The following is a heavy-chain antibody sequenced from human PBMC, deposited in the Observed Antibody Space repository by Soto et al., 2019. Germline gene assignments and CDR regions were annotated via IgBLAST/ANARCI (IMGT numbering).Heavy chain of an antibody. Sequence: TSETLSLTCRVSGGTITRGDHFWSWVRQSPGKGLEWLGYIYYSGSTYYNPSLKGRVMMTIDTSKHQFSLNLSSVTAADTAVFYCGRGQTAIDVWGQGTTVTVSS. J-gene: IGHJ6*02. D-gene: IGHD5-18*01. CDR2: IYYSGST. V-gene: IGHV4-30-4*01. CDR3: GRGQTAIDV. CDR1: GGTITRGDHF.